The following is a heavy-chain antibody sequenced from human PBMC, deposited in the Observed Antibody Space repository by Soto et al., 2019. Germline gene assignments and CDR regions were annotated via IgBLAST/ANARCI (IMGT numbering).Heavy chain of an antibody. D-gene: IGHD5-12*01. CDR1: GGSFSGYY. Sequence: PSETLSLTCAVYGGSFSGYYWSWIRQPPGKGLEWIGEINHSGSTNYNPSLKSRVTVSVDTSKNQFSLKLSSVTAADTAVYYCARGRSGYEYYYYYSMDVWGKGTTVTFS. CDR3: ARGRSGYEYYYYYSMDV. V-gene: IGHV4-34*01. J-gene: IGHJ6*03. CDR2: INHSGST.